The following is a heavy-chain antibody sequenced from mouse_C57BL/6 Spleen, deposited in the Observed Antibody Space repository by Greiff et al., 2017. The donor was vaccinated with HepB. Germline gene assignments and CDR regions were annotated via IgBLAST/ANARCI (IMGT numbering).Heavy chain of an antibody. D-gene: IGHD1-1*01. CDR2: IDPSDSYT. Sequence: QVQLKQPGAELVKPGASVKLSCKASGYTFTSYWMQWVKQRPGQGLEWIGEIDPSDSYTNYNQKFKGKATLTVDTSSSTAYMQLSSLTSEDSAVYYCARGGVITTKYFDVWGTGTTVTVSS. CDR1: GYTFTSYW. CDR3: ARGGVITTKYFDV. V-gene: IGHV1-50*01. J-gene: IGHJ1*03.